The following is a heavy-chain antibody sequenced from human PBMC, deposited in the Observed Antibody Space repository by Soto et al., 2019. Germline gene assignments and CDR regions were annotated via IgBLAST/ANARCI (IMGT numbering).Heavy chain of an antibody. V-gene: IGHV6-1*01. J-gene: IGHJ3*02. Sequence: SQTLSLTCAISGDSVSSNSAAWNWIRQSPSRGLEWLGRTYYRSKWYNDYAVSVKSRITINPDTSKNQFSLQLNSVTPEDTAVYYSARGPWGGDCYGDAFEIWGQGTTATVSS. CDR2: TYYRSKWYN. D-gene: IGHD2-21*02. CDR1: GDSVSSNSAA. CDR3: ARGPWGGDCYGDAFEI.